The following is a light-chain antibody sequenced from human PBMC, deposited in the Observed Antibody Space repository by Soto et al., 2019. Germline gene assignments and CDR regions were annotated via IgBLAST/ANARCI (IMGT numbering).Light chain of an antibody. Sequence: HSALAQPASVSGSPGQSITISCTGTSDDVGAYNSVSWYQQLPHKAPQVILYKGTQRPSGVSSRFSGSTSGNAASLTISGLQADDEADYFCCSSAPESTYVFGTGTKVTV. J-gene: IGLJ1*01. V-gene: IGLV2-23*01. CDR3: CSSAPESTYV. CDR1: SDDVGAYNS. CDR2: KGT.